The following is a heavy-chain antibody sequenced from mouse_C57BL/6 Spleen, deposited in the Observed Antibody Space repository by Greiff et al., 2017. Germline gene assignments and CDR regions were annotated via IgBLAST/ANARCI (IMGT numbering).Heavy chain of an antibody. Sequence: VQLQQSGAELVRPGTSVKVSCKASGYAFTNYLIEWVKQRPGQGLEWIGVINPGSGGTNYNEKFKGKATLTADKSSSNAYMQLSSLTSEDSAVYFCASNYYAMDYWGQGTSVTVSS. J-gene: IGHJ4*01. V-gene: IGHV1-54*01. CDR1: GYAFTNYL. CDR2: INPGSGGT. CDR3: ASNYYAMDY.